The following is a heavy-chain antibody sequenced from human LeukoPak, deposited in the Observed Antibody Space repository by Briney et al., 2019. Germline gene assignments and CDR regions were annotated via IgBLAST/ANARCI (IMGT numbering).Heavy chain of an antibody. V-gene: IGHV3-7*05. J-gene: IGHJ4*02. D-gene: IGHD3-9*01. Sequence: GGSLRLSPAASGFTFCSYWMRWVRQAPGKGLEWVAHIKQDESEKYYVDSVKGRFTISRDNAKNSLYLQMSSLRAEDTAEYYCAKCAREDWLPIDYWGQGTLVTVSS. CDR3: AKCAREDWLPIDY. CDR2: IKQDESEK. CDR1: GFTFCSYW.